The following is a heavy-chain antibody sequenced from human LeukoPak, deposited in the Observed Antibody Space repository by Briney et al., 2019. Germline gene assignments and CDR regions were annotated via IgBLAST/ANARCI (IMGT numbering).Heavy chain of an antibody. CDR3: ARSGGAIQLWPFDY. J-gene: IGHJ4*02. V-gene: IGHV4-59*13. Sequence: SETLSLTCTVSGVSITTYYWSWIRQPPGKGLEWIGYIYHSGSTNYNPSLKSRVTISVDTSKNQFSLKLSSVTAADTAVYYCARSGGAIQLWPFDYWGQGTLVTVSS. CDR1: GVSITTYY. D-gene: IGHD5-18*01. CDR2: IYHSGST.